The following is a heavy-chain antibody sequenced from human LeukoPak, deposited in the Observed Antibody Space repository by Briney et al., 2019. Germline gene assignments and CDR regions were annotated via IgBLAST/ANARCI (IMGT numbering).Heavy chain of an antibody. CDR3: AREVAAAGTDGDWFDP. J-gene: IGHJ5*02. Sequence: ASVKVSCKASGYTFTGYYMHWVRQAPGQGLEWMGWINPNSGGTNYAQKFQGRVTITRNTSISTAYMELSSLRSEDTAVYYCAREVAAAGTDGDWFDPWGQGTLVTVSS. CDR2: INPNSGGT. D-gene: IGHD6-13*01. V-gene: IGHV1-2*02. CDR1: GYTFTGYY.